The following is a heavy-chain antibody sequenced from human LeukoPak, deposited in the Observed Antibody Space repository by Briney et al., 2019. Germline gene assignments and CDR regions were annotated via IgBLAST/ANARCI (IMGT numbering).Heavy chain of an antibody. D-gene: IGHD3-10*01. CDR3: ASGSGSYYPWYYYYYMDV. Sequence: PGGSLRLSCAASGFTFSRYSMNWVRQAPGKGLEWVSSISSGSSYIYYADSVKGRFTISRDNAKNSLYLQMNSLRAEDTAVYYCASGSGSYYPWYYYYYMDVWGKGTTVTISS. CDR2: ISSGSSYI. V-gene: IGHV3-21*01. J-gene: IGHJ6*03. CDR1: GFTFSRYS.